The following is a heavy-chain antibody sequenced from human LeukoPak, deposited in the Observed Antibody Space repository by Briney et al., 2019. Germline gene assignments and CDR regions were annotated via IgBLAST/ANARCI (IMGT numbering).Heavy chain of an antibody. CDR2: INPNIGGT. CDR1: GYTFTGYY. D-gene: IGHD3-3*01. J-gene: IGHJ4*02. CDR3: ARDSLTIFGVVFSLYYFDY. Sequence: ASVKVSCKASGYTFTGYYMHWGRQAPGQGLEWMGWINPNIGGTNYAQKFQGRVTMTRDTSISTAYMELSRLRSDDTAVYYCARDSLTIFGVVFSLYYFDYWGQGTLVTVSS. V-gene: IGHV1-2*02.